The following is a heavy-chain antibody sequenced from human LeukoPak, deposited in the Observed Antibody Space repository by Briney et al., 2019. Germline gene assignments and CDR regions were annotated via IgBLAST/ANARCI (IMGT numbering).Heavy chain of an antibody. V-gene: IGHV3-66*01. Sequence: GGSLRLSCAASGFTVTGNQMNWVRQAPGKGPEWVSVIYSGGGTFYADSVKGRFTISRDNSKNTLYLQMNSLRAEDTAVYYRESWVPPFDHWGQGTLVTVSS. D-gene: IGHD1-1*01. CDR2: IYSGGGT. J-gene: IGHJ4*02. CDR1: GFTVTGNQ. CDR3: ESWVPPFDH.